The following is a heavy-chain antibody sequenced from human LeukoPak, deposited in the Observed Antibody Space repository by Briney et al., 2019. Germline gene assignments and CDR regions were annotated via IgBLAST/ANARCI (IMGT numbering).Heavy chain of an antibody. CDR3: AELGITMIGGV. D-gene: IGHD3-10*02. CDR1: GFTFSSYA. J-gene: IGHJ6*04. CDR2: ISGSGATT. V-gene: IGHV3-23*01. Sequence: GGSLRLSCAASGFTFSSYAMSWVRQAPGKGLEWVSAISGSGATTYYADSVKGRFTISRDNAKNSLYLQMNSLRAEDTAVYYCAELGITMIGGVWGKGTTVTISS.